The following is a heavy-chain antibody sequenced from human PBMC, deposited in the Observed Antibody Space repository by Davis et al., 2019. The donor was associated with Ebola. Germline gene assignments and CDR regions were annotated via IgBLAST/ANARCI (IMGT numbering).Heavy chain of an antibody. CDR1: GYTFTGYY. Sequence: ASVTVSCKASGYTFTGYYMHWVRQAPGQGLEWMGRINPNSGGTNYAQKFQGRVTITRDTSASTAYMELSSLRSEDTAVYYCARDWDKVRGVIYFDYWGQGTLVTVSS. CDR2: INPNSGGT. V-gene: IGHV1-2*06. J-gene: IGHJ4*02. D-gene: IGHD3-10*01. CDR3: ARDWDKVRGVIYFDY.